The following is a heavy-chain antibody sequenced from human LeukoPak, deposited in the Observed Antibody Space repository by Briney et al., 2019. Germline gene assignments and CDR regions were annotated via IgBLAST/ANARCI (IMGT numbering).Heavy chain of an antibody. CDR3: ARAVVGATPSYYYYYMDV. D-gene: IGHD1-26*01. Sequence: SETLSLTCAVSGGSISSSNWWSWVRQPPGKGLEWIGEIYHSGSTNYNPSLKSRVTISVDKSKNQFSLKLSSVTAADTAVYYCARAVVGATPSYYYYYMDVWGKGTTVTISS. V-gene: IGHV4-4*02. CDR1: GGSISSSNW. J-gene: IGHJ6*03. CDR2: IYHSGST.